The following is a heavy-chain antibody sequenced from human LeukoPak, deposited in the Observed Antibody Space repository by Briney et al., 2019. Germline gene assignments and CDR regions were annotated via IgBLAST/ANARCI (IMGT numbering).Heavy chain of an antibody. D-gene: IGHD6-13*01. CDR3: ARTTEAHSWRTRYYDYYMDV. CDR2: IYYSGST. J-gene: IGHJ6*03. CDR1: GGSISSSNYY. V-gene: IGHV4-39*07. Sequence: NPSETLSLTCSVSGGSISSSNYYWGWIRQPPGKGLERIGSIYYSGSTYYNPSLKSRVTISVDTSKNQFSLKLSSVTAADTAVYYCARTTEAHSWRTRYYDYYMDVWGKGTTVTVSS.